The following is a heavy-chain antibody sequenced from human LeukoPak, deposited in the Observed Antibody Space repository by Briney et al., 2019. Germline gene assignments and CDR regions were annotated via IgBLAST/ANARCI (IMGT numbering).Heavy chain of an antibody. D-gene: IGHD2-2*01. CDR1: GYTLTELS. Sequence: ASVKVSCKVSGYTLTELSMHWVRQAPGKGLEWMGGFDPEDGETIYAQKFQGRVTMTEDTSTDTAYMELSSLRSEDTAVYYCATHLGYCSSTSCRDFDYWGQGTLVTVSS. V-gene: IGHV1-24*01. J-gene: IGHJ4*02. CDR2: FDPEDGET. CDR3: ATHLGYCSSTSCRDFDY.